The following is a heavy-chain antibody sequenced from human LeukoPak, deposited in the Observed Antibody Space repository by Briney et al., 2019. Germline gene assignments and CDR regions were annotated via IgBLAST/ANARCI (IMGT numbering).Heavy chain of an antibody. D-gene: IGHD3-10*01. CDR3: ARGGVINYFDY. CDR1: GFTFDDYG. CDR2: INWSGGNT. Sequence: GGSLRLSCAASGFTFDDYGMSWVRQAPGNGLEWVSGINWSGGNTGYADSVKGRFTISRDNGKNSLYLQMSSLRVEDTALYYCARGGVINYFDYWVQGTLVTVSS. V-gene: IGHV3-20*04. J-gene: IGHJ4*02.